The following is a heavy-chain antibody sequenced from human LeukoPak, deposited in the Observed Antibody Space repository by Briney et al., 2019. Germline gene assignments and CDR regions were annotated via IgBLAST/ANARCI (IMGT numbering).Heavy chain of an antibody. CDR1: GFTFSSYS. D-gene: IGHD2-21*02. V-gene: IGHV3-21*01. J-gene: IGHJ3*02. Sequence: PGGSLRLSCAAYGFTFSSYSMNWVRQAPGKGLEWVSFISTSSSYIYYADSVKGRFTISRDNAKNSLYLEMNSLRAEDTAVYYCASLSLVVVTAHDAFDIWGQGTMVTVSS. CDR3: ASLSLVVVTAHDAFDI. CDR2: ISTSSSYI.